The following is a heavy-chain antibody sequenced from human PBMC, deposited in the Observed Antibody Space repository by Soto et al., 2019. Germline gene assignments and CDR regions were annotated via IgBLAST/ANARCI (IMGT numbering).Heavy chain of an antibody. Sequence: LRLSCAASGFTLSNYDMNWVRQAPGKGLEWVSDISSSGNNIKYADSVKGRFTISRDNAKNSLYLQMTSLRAEDTAVYYCASMITPPYWGRGTLVTVSS. J-gene: IGHJ4*02. V-gene: IGHV3-48*03. CDR2: ISSSGNNI. CDR1: GFTLSNYD. D-gene: IGHD3-16*01. CDR3: ASMITPPY.